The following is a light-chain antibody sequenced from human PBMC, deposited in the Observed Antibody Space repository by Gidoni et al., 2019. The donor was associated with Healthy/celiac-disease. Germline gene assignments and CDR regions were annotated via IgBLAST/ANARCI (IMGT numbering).Light chain of an antibody. Sequence: EIVLPPSPATLSLSPGGTATLSCRASHSVSSSLAWYKQKPGQAPRLLIYDASNRATGIPARFSGSGSGTDFTISISSLEPEDFAVYYCQQRSHWPLTFGGGTKVEIK. CDR3: QQRSHWPLT. V-gene: IGKV3-11*01. CDR1: HSVSSS. CDR2: DAS. J-gene: IGKJ4*01.